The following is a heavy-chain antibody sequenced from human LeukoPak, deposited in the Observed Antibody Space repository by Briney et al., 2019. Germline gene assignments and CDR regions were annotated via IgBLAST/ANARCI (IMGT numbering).Heavy chain of an antibody. J-gene: IGHJ3*02. CDR3: ARQIDIDGYNYESRLGGFEI. CDR1: GFTFSNYN. Sequence: PGGSLRLSCAASGFTFSNYNMNWVRQAPGKGLDWVSSIGSSSTYMYYADSVKGRFTISRDNAKNSLYLQMNSLRAEDTAMYYCARQIDIDGYNYESRLGGFEIWGQGTMVTVS. CDR2: IGSSSTYM. V-gene: IGHV3-21*01. D-gene: IGHD5-24*01.